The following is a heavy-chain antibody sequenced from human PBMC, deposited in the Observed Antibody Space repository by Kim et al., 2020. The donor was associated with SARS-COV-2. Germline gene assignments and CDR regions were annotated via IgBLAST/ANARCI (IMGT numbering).Heavy chain of an antibody. CDR1: GFTFSSYA. Sequence: GGSLRLSCAASGFTFSSYAMSWVRQAPGKGLEWVSAISGSGGSTYYADSVKGRFTISRDNSKNTLYLQMNSLRAEDTAVYYCGYSTGDMVRGVIDPPGGYWGQGTLVTVSS. D-gene: IGHD3-10*01. CDR2: ISGSGGST. J-gene: IGHJ4*02. V-gene: IGHV3-23*01. CDR3: GYSTGDMVRGVIDPPGGY.